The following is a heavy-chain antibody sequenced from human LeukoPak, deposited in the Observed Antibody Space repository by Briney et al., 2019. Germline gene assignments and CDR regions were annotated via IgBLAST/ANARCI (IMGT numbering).Heavy chain of an antibody. D-gene: IGHD3-22*01. CDR3: TTVGTYYYDSSGPGDY. Sequence: GGSLRLSCEASGFTFSGSWMHWVRQAPGKRLVWVSRTNSDETTTTYADSVKGRFTISRDDSKNTLYLQMNSLKTEDTAVYYCTTVGTYYYDSSGPGDYWGQGTLVTVSS. CDR2: TNSDETTT. J-gene: IGHJ4*02. CDR1: GFTFSGSW. V-gene: IGHV3-74*01.